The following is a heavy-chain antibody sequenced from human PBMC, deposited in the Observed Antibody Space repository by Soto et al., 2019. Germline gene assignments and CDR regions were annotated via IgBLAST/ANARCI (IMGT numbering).Heavy chain of an antibody. CDR1: GFTFSSYA. J-gene: IGHJ6*02. CDR2: ISGSGGST. V-gene: IGHV3-23*01. CDR3: ANSPLRYYYYGMDV. Sequence: GGSLRLSCAASGFTFSSYAMSWVRQAPGKGLEWVSAISGSGGSTYYADSVKGRFTISRDNSKNTLYLQMNSLRAEDTAVYYCANSPLRYYYYGMDVWGQGTTVTVSS.